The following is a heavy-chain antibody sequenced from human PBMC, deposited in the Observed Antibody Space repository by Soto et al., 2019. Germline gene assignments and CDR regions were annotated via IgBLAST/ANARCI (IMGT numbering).Heavy chain of an antibody. CDR1: GYTFTSYD. J-gene: IGHJ4*02. CDR3: ARIRGYSYGRTSDY. Sequence: VASVKVSCKASGYTFTSYDINWVRQATGQGLEWMGWMNPNSGNTGYAQKFQGRVTMTRNTSISTAYMELSSLRSEDTAVYYCARIRGYSYGRTSDYWGQGTLVTVSS. D-gene: IGHD5-18*01. CDR2: MNPNSGNT. V-gene: IGHV1-8*01.